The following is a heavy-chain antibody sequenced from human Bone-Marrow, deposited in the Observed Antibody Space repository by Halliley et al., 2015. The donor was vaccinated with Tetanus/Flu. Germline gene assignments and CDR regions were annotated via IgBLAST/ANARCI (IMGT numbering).Heavy chain of an antibody. Sequence: EWIGYIYVGGIPNSTPSLKSRVAMSMDTSKNQFSLRLTSVTAADTAVYYCARMGRRGGDNYFYWGQGSLVTVSS. CDR3: ARMGRRGGDNYFY. J-gene: IGHJ4*02. D-gene: IGHD5-12*01. V-gene: IGHV4-59*01. CDR2: IYVGGIP.